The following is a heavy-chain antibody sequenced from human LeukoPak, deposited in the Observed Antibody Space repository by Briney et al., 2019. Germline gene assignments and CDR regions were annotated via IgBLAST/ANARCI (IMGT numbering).Heavy chain of an antibody. CDR1: GFTFSSYG. Sequence: GGSLRLSCAASGFTFSSYGMHWVRQAPGKGLEWVAFIRYDGSNKYYADSVKGRFTISRDNSKNTLYLQINSLRAEDTAVYYCANPPGSGSYYNAISLNWFDPWGQGTLVTVSS. CDR3: ANPPGSGSYYNAISLNWFDP. CDR2: IRYDGSNK. D-gene: IGHD3-10*01. V-gene: IGHV3-30*02. J-gene: IGHJ5*02.